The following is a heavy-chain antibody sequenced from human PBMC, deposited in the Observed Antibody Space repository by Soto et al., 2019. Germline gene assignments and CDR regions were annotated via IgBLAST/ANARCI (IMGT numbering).Heavy chain of an antibody. CDR2: INSDGSST. CDR3: ARVLRYSCGPDD. CDR1: GFTFSSYW. Sequence: PGGSLRLSCAASGFTFSSYWMHWVRQAPGKGLVWVSRINSDGSSTSYADSVKGRFTISRDNANNTLYLQMNSLRAEDTAVYYCARVLRYSCGPDDWGQGTPVTVSS. J-gene: IGHJ4*02. D-gene: IGHD5-18*01. V-gene: IGHV3-74*01.